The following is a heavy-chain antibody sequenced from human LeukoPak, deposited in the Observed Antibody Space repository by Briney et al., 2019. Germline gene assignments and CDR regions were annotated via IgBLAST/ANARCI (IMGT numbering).Heavy chain of an antibody. CDR3: AREGYGGNSDAFDI. CDR1: RFTFTNYW. Sequence: GGSLRLSCAASRFTFTNYWMHWVRQAPGKGLVWVARIDNDGSYTSYADSVKGRFTISRDNAGNSLYLQMNSLRAEDTAVYYCAREGYGGNSDAFDIWGQGTMVTVSS. V-gene: IGHV3-74*01. CDR2: IDNDGSYT. J-gene: IGHJ3*02. D-gene: IGHD2-21*01.